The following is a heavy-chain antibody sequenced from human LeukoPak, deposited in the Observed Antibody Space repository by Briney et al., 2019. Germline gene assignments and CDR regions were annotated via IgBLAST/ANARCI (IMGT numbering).Heavy chain of an antibody. CDR2: IQYRGNA. CDR1: SGSISTYY. Sequence: PSETLSLTCIVSSGSISTYYWTWIRQPPGKGLEWIGYIQYRGNADYNPSLTSLFTISVDTSNNQCSLRLSSVTAADTAMYYCARVGSLTTFDWGQGTLVTVSS. V-gene: IGHV4-59*01. CDR3: ARVGSLTTFD. D-gene: IGHD4-17*01. J-gene: IGHJ4*02.